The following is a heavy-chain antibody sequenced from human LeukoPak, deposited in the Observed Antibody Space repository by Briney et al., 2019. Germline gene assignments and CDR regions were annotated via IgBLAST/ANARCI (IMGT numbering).Heavy chain of an antibody. CDR1: GFTFSSYG. D-gene: IGHD3-16*01. J-gene: IGHJ4*02. CDR2: ISGSGGST. V-gene: IGHV3-23*01. Sequence: GGSLRLSCAASGFTFSSYGMSWVRQAPGKGLEWVSAISGSGGSTYYADSVKGRFTISRDNSKNTLYLQMNSLRAEDTAVYYCARGPPRGGGIDYWGQGTLVTVSS. CDR3: ARGPPRGGGIDY.